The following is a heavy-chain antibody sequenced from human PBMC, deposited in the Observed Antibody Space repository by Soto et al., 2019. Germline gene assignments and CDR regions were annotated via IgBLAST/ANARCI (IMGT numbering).Heavy chain of an antibody. D-gene: IGHD3-10*01. V-gene: IGHV4-34*01. CDR2: ISRSGST. Sequence: QVQLQQWGAGLLKPSETLSLTCAVSGGSLGGFHWSWIRQPPGKGLEWIGEISRSGSTNYGPSLKSRVHWTNETSRNQVSPNLSSVTDADTAVYYCARGRTAALIETRLFRVLFDLWGHGNLVTVSS. CDR3: ARGRTAALIETRLFRVLFDL. J-gene: IGHJ4*01. CDR1: GGSLGGFH.